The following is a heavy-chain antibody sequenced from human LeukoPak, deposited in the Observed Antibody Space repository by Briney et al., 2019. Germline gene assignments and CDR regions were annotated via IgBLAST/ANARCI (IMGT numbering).Heavy chain of an antibody. J-gene: IGHJ4*02. CDR1: GFTFSSDA. CDR2: ISGSGGTT. Sequence: GGSLRLSCAASGFTFSSDAMTWVRQAPGKGLEWVSGISGSGGTTKYADSVKGRFTISRDNSKNTLYLQMNSLRAEDTAVYYCAKDIVVVQGATGGFDYWGQGTLVTVSS. CDR3: AKDIVVVQGATGGFDY. D-gene: IGHD2-2*01. V-gene: IGHV3-23*01.